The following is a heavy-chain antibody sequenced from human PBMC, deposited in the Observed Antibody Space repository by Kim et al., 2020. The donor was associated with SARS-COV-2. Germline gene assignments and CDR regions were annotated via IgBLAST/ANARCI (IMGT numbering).Heavy chain of an antibody. CDR2: IYPGDSDT. Sequence: GESLKISCKGSGYSFTSYWIGWVRQMPGKGLEWMGIIYPGDSDTRYSPSFQGQVTISADKSIITAYLQWSSLKASDTAMYYCARHFDPHDGYSRSYNWFDPWGQGTLVTVSS. D-gene: IGHD4-4*01. CDR3: ARHFDPHDGYSRSYNWFDP. V-gene: IGHV5-51*01. J-gene: IGHJ5*02. CDR1: GYSFTSYW.